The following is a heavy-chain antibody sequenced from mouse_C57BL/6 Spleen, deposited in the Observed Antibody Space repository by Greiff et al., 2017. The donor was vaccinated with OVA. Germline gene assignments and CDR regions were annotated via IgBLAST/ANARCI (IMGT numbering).Heavy chain of an antibody. CDR3: ARERDGSSPFDC. CDR2: IYPRSGNT. CDR1: GYTFTSYG. V-gene: IGHV1-81*01. D-gene: IGHD1-1*01. Sequence: QVQLQQSGAELARPGASVKLSCKASGYTFTSYGISWVKQRTGQGLEWIGEIYPRSGNTYYNEKFKGKATLTADKSSSTAYMELRSLTSEDSAVYFCARERDGSSPFDCWGQGTTLTVSS. J-gene: IGHJ2*01.